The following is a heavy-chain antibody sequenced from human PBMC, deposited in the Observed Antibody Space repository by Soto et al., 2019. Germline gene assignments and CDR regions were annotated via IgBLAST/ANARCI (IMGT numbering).Heavy chain of an antibody. Sequence: ASVKVSCKASGYTFTDYYMHWVRQAPGQGLEWMGCINPNSGGTNYAQKFQGRVTMTRVTSISTAYMELSSLRSDGTALYYCAKDANIVVVAGATGGMDVWGQGTTVTVSS. CDR2: INPNSGGT. J-gene: IGHJ6*02. CDR1: GYTFTDYY. CDR3: AKDANIVVVAGATGGMDV. D-gene: IGHD2-2*01. V-gene: IGHV1-2*02.